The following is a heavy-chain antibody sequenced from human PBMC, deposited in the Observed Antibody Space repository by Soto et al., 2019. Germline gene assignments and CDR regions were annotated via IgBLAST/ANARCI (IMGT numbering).Heavy chain of an antibody. CDR2: ISGSGGTT. CDR1: GFAFENYA. Sequence: LRLSCVSSGFAFENYAMSWVRQAPGKGLEWVSAISGSGGTTYYSDSVKGRFTISRDNSKNTVYLQMNDLRVEDAAEYFCAKDSWAIFGVPAGEYYAMDVWGQGTTVTVSS. J-gene: IGHJ6*02. CDR3: AKDSWAIFGVPAGEYYAMDV. V-gene: IGHV3-23*01. D-gene: IGHD3-3*01.